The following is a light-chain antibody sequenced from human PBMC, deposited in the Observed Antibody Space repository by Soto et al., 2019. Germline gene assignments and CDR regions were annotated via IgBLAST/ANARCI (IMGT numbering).Light chain of an antibody. J-gene: IGKJ1*01. V-gene: IGKV1-39*01. CDR1: QSISSH. CDR2: AAS. CDR3: QQSYSSPWT. Sequence: DIQMTQSPSSLSASVGDRITITCRASQSISSHLNWYQQKPGKAPKLLIYAASSLQGGVPSRFSGSRSGPDFTLSITSLQPEDFATYYCQQSYSSPWTFGQGTTVDIK.